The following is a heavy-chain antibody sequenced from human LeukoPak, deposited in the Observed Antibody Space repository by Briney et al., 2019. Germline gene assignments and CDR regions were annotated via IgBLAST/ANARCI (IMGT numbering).Heavy chain of an antibody. CDR2: IYSGGST. D-gene: IGHD3-10*01. V-gene: IGHV3-53*01. Sequence: TGGSLRLSCAASGFTVSSNYMSWVRRAPGKGLEWVSVIYSGGSTYYADSVKGRFTISRDNSKNTLYLQMNSLRAEDTAVYYCARDISGSDGYWGQGTLVTVS. J-gene: IGHJ4*02. CDR1: GFTVSSNY. CDR3: ARDISGSDGY.